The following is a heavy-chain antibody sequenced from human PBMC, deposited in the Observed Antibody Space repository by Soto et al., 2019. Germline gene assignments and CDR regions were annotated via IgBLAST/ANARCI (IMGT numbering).Heavy chain of an antibody. Sequence: QVQLVESGGGVVQPGRSLRLSCAASGFTFSSYAMHWVRQAPGKGLEWVAVISYDGSNKYYADSVKGRFTISRDNSKNTLYLQMNSLRADDTAVYYCASRSSGWYALPYFYYGIDVWGQGTTVTVSS. CDR3: ASRSSGWYALPYFYYGIDV. CDR1: GFTFSSYA. V-gene: IGHV3-30-3*01. D-gene: IGHD6-19*01. J-gene: IGHJ6*02. CDR2: ISYDGSNK.